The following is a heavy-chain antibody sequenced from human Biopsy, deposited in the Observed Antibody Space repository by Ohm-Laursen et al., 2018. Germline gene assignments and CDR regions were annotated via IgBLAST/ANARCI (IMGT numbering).Heavy chain of an antibody. CDR3: ARHPTGFWFDP. J-gene: IGHJ5*02. V-gene: IGHV4-39*01. Sequence: TLSLTCTVSGGSVSSNVAYWAWIRQPPGKGLESIGSIFYSGITYYNPSLQSRVIMSVDTSKNQFSLNLTSVTAADTAVYYCARHPTGFWFDPWGQGTLVIVSS. CDR1: GGSVSSNVAY. CDR2: IFYSGIT.